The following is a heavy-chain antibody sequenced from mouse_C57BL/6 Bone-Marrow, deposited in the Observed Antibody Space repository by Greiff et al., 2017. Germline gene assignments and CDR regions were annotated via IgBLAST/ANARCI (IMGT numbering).Heavy chain of an antibody. CDR2: IYPRSGNT. CDR3: ARSGRVFDY. CDR1: GYTFTSYG. Sequence: VKLQQSGAELARPGASVKLSCKASGYTFTSYGISWVKQRTGQGLEWIGEIYPRSGNTYYNEKFKGKATLTADKSSSTAYMELRSLTSEDSAVYFCARSGRVFDYWGQGTTLTVSS. D-gene: IGHD4-1*01. V-gene: IGHV1-81*01. J-gene: IGHJ2*01.